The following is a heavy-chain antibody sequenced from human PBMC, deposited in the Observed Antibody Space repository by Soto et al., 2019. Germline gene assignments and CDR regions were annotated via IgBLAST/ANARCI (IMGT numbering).Heavy chain of an antibody. Sequence: PGGSLRLSCAASGFTFSSYGMHWVRQAPGKGLEWAAVISYDGRNKNYADSVKGRFTISRDNSKNTLYLQMNSLRAEDTAVYYCAKDRGVEVTTRLFDYWGQGTLVTVSS. J-gene: IGHJ4*02. CDR3: AKDRGVEVTTRLFDY. V-gene: IGHV3-30*18. CDR1: GFTFSSYG. D-gene: IGHD4-17*01. CDR2: ISYDGRNK.